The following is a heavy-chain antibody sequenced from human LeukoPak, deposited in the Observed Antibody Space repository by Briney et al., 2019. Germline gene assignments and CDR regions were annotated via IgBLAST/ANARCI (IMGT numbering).Heavy chain of an antibody. D-gene: IGHD5-24*01. CDR2: IYHSGST. J-gene: IGHJ4*02. Sequence: SETLSLTCTVSGYSISSGYYWGWIRQPPGEGLEWIGSIYHSGSTYYNPSLKSRVTISVDTPKNQFSLKLSPVTAADTAVYYCARWPGMATPFFDYWGQGTLVTVSS. CDR3: ARWPGMATPFFDY. V-gene: IGHV4-38-2*02. CDR1: GYSISSGYY.